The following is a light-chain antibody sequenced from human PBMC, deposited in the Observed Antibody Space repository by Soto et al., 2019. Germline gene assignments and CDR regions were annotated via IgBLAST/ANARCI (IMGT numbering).Light chain of an antibody. CDR2: HTT. Sequence: QTVVTQEPSLTVSPGGTVTLTCGSSTGAVTSVHHPYWLQQKPGQAPRALIYHTTNTLSWTPARFSGSLLGGKAALTLAGAQPEDEALYYCMLTYSGPLVFGGGTKLTVL. J-gene: IGLJ3*02. V-gene: IGLV7-46*01. CDR3: MLTYSGPLV. CDR1: TGAVTSVHH.